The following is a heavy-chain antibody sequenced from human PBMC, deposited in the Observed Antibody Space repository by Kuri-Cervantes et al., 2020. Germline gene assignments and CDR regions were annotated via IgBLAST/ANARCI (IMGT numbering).Heavy chain of an antibody. CDR1: GFTFSSYA. CDR3: AREDYDFWSGYRYYGMDV. V-gene: IGHV3-30*04. Sequence: GESLKISCAASGFTFSSYAMHWVRQAPGKGLEWVAVISYDGRNKYYTDSVKGRFTISRDNSKNTLYLQMNSLRAEDTAVYYCAREDYDFWSGYRYYGMDVWGQGTTVTVSS. J-gene: IGHJ6*02. D-gene: IGHD3-3*01. CDR2: ISYDGRNK.